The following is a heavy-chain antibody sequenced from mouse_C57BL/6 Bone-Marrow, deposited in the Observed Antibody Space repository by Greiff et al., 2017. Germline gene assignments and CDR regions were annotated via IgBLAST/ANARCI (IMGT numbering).Heavy chain of an antibody. CDR3: ALLWLLPWYCDV. V-gene: IGHV1-81*01. CDR2: LYPRSGNT. CDR1: GYTFTSYG. Sequence: QVQLQQPGAELARPGASVKLSCKASGYTFTSYGISWVKQRTGQGLEWIGELYPRSGNTYYNETFKGKATLTADKSSSTAYMELRSLTSEDSAVYCCALLWLLPWYCDVWGTGTTVTVSS. J-gene: IGHJ1*03. D-gene: IGHD2-9*01.